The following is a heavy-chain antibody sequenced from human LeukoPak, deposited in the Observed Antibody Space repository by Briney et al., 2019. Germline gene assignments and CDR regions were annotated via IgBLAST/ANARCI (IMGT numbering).Heavy chain of an antibody. Sequence: ASVKVSCKASGYTFTSYYMHWVRQAPGQGLEWMGIINPSGGSTSYAQKFQGRVTMTRDTSTSTVYMELSGLRSEDTAVYYCSTTVVTPEYVDYWGQGTLVTVSS. J-gene: IGHJ4*02. V-gene: IGHV1-46*01. CDR1: GYTFTSYY. CDR3: STTVVTPEYVDY. D-gene: IGHD4-23*01. CDR2: INPSGGST.